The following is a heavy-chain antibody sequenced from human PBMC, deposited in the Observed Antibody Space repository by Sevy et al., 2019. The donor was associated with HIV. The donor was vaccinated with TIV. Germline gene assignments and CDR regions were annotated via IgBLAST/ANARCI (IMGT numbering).Heavy chain of an antibody. J-gene: IGHJ4*02. CDR1: GFTFSSFG. V-gene: IGHV3-30*18. CDR3: AKDGPPYYTSGSYMYYFDY. CDR2: ISYDGSDK. D-gene: IGHD3-10*01. Sequence: GGSLRLSCAASGFTFSSFGMHWVRQVPGKGLEWVSFISYDGSDKRYVDSVKGRFTISRDSYKNTLYLQMNSLRGGDKAVYYCAKDGPPYYTSGSYMYYFDYWGQGALVTVSS.